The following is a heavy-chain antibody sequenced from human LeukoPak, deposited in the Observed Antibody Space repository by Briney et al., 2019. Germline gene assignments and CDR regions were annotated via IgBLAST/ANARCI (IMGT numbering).Heavy chain of an antibody. CDR2: IYYSGST. D-gene: IGHD3-10*01. CDR1: VGSISSYY. CDR3: ARVGVRGVIMENWFEP. V-gene: IGHV4-59*01. Sequence: SGSLSLTCTVSVGSISSYYWSWIRQPPGQGLGWVGYIYYSGSTDYTTSLQSRVTISVDTSKNQFSLKLSSVTAADTAVYYCARVGVRGVIMENWFEPWGQGTLVTVSS. J-gene: IGHJ5*02.